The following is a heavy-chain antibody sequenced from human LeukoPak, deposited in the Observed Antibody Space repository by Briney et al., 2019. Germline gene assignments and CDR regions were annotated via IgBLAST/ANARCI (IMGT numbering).Heavy chain of an antibody. J-gene: IGHJ2*01. Sequence: SETLSLTCTVSGGSISSSSYYWGWIRQPQGKGLEWIGSIYYSGSTYYNPSLKSRVTISVDTSKNQFSLKLSSVTAADTAVYYCATTTVTTIWYFDLWGRGTLVTVSS. CDR2: IYYSGST. CDR3: ATTTVTTIWYFDL. D-gene: IGHD4-17*01. CDR1: GGSISSSSYY. V-gene: IGHV4-39*07.